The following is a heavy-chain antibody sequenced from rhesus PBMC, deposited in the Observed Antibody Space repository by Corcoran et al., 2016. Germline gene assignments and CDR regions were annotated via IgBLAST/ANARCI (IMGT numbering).Heavy chain of an antibody. V-gene: IGHV4-81*01. J-gene: IGHJ6*01. Sequence: QVQLQESGPGLVKPSETLSLTCTVYGGSISGYYWSWICQPPGKGLEVIGKIDCNSAGTNYHPSLKSLVTISKAPSKNHVSLMLSSVTAADTAVYYCARDGLDSWGQGVVVTVSS. CDR3: ARDGLDS. CDR2: IDCNSAGT. CDR1: GGSISGYY.